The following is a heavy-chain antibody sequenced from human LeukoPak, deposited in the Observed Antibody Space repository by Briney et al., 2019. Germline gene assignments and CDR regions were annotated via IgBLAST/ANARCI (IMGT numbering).Heavy chain of an antibody. V-gene: IGHV3-48*03. Sequence: PGGSLRLSCAASGFTFRSYEMNWVRQAPGKGLEWVSYISSSGSTIYYADSVKGRFTISRDNAKNSLYLQMNSLRAEDTAVYYSARDSIVAKTPLDYWGQGTLVTVSS. CDR2: ISSSGSTI. J-gene: IGHJ4*02. CDR3: ARDSIVAKTPLDY. CDR1: GFTFRSYE. D-gene: IGHD5-12*01.